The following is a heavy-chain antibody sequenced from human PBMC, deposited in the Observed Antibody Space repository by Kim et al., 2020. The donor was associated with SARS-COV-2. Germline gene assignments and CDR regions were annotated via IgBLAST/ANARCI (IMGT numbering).Heavy chain of an antibody. V-gene: IGHV3-48*02. J-gene: IGHJ6*02. CDR1: GFTFSSYS. Sequence: GGSLRLSCAASGFTFSSYSMNWVRQAPGKGLEWVSYISSSSSTIYYADSVKGRFTISRDNAKNSLYLQMNSLRDEDTAVYYCARDHRITMVRGVFGYGMDVWGQGTTVTVSS. CDR3: ARDHRITMVRGVFGYGMDV. CDR2: ISSSSSTI. D-gene: IGHD3-10*01.